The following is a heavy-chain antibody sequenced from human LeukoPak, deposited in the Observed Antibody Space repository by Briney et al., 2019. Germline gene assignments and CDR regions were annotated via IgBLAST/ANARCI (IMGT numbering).Heavy chain of an antibody. D-gene: IGHD3-10*01. J-gene: IGHJ6*04. CDR2: IYHSGST. CDR1: GGSISSSNW. Sequence: SETLSLTCAVSGGSISSSNWWSWARQPPGKGLEWIGEIYHSGSTNYNPSLKSRVTISVDKSKNQFSLKLSSVTAADTAVYYCARGGVTMVRGPQPYYYGMDVWGKGTTVTVSS. CDR3: ARGGVTMVRGPQPYYYGMDV. V-gene: IGHV4-4*02.